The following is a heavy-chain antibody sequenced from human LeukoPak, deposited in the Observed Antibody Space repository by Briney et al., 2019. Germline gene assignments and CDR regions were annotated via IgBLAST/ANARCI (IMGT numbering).Heavy chain of an antibody. CDR3: AKDMVRGVRGDAFDI. Sequence: GGSLRLSCAASGFTFDDYAMHWVRHAPGKGLEWVSLISGDGGSTYYADSVKGRFTISRDNSKNSLYLQMNSLRTEDTALYYCAKDMVRGVRGDAFDIWGQGTMVTVSS. D-gene: IGHD3-10*01. CDR2: ISGDGGST. CDR1: GFTFDDYA. J-gene: IGHJ3*02. V-gene: IGHV3-43*02.